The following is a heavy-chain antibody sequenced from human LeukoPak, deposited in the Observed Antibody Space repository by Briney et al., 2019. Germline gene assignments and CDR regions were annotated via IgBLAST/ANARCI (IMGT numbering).Heavy chain of an antibody. J-gene: IGHJ3*01. V-gene: IGHV4-59*02. CDR3: AREYGGSGRSGYVSP. CDR2: IYYSGRT. D-gene: IGHD5-12*01. CDR1: GFTVSSNY. Sequence: GSLRLSCAASGFTVSSNYMSWIRQPPGKGLEWIGNIYYSGRTNHNPFLKSRLTISIDTSENQFSLKLSSVTAADTAVYYCAREYGGSGRSGYVSPWGQGTMVTVSS.